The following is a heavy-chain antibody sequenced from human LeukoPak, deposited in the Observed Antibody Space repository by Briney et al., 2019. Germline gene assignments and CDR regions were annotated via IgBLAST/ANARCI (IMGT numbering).Heavy chain of an antibody. V-gene: IGHV1-2*06. CDR3: AGQRITIFGVAMGAFDY. D-gene: IGHD3-3*01. J-gene: IGHJ4*02. Sequence: ASVKVSCKACRYTFTGYYMHWVRQAPGQGLEWMGRINPNSGGTNYAQKFQGRVTMTRDTSISTAYMELSRLRSDDTAVYYCAGQRITIFGVAMGAFDYWGQGTLVTVSS. CDR1: RYTFTGYY. CDR2: INPNSGGT.